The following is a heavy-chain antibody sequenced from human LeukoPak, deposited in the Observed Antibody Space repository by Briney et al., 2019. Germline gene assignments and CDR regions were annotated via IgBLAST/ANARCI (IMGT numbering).Heavy chain of an antibody. CDR3: ARLGIVVVPADFDY. Sequence: PSETLSLTCTVSGGSISSSSYDWGWIRQPPGKGLEWIGSIYYSGSTYYNPSLKSRVTISVDTSKNQFSLKLSSVTAADTAVYYCARLGIVVVPADFDYWGQGTLVTVSS. CDR2: IYYSGST. V-gene: IGHV4-39*01. J-gene: IGHJ4*02. CDR1: GGSISSSSYD. D-gene: IGHD2-2*01.